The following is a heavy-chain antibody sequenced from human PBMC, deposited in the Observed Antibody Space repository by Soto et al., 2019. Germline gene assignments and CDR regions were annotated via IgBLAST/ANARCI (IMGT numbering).Heavy chain of an antibody. J-gene: IGHJ6*02. CDR3: SRQRRYCSGGSCYAGYYYGMDV. Sequence: SETLSLTCTVSGGSISSGYYYWSWIRQPPGKGLEWIGYIYYIGSTYYNPSLKSRVTISVDTSKNQFSLKLSSVTAADTAVYYCSRQRRYCSGGSCYAGYYYGMDVSGQGTTVTVSS. CDR2: IYYIGST. D-gene: IGHD2-15*01. CDR1: GGSISSGYYY. V-gene: IGHV4-30-4*01.